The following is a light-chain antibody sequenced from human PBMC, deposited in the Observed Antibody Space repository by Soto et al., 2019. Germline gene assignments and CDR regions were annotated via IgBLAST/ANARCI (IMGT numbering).Light chain of an antibody. V-gene: IGKV3-11*01. CDR2: DAS. Sequence: EIVLTQSPATLSLSPVERATLSCRASQSVSTYLAGYHQRPGQAPRLLIYDASYRATDIPPRFSGSGSGTDFTLTISSLEPEDFAVYYCQQRRSWPPTITFGQGTRLEIK. CDR3: QQRRSWPPTIT. CDR1: QSVSTY. J-gene: IGKJ5*01.